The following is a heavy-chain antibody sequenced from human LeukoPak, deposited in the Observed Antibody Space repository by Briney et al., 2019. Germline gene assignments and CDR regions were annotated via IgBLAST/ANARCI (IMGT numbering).Heavy chain of an antibody. J-gene: IGHJ4*02. Sequence: GGSLRLSCEASGFIFNNYAMHWVRQAPGKGLEWVAVISYDGSNKYYAESVKGRFTISRDNSKNTLYLQMNSLRAEDTAVYYCARSYYDILTGYGEVDYWGQGTLVTVSS. CDR2: ISYDGSNK. CDR1: GFIFNNYA. CDR3: ARSYYDILTGYGEVDY. D-gene: IGHD3-9*01. V-gene: IGHV3-30*04.